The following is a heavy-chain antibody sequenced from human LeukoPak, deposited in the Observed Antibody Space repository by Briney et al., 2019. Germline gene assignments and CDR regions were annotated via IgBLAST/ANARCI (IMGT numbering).Heavy chain of an antibody. V-gene: IGHV3-74*01. D-gene: IGHD2-21*01. CDR1: GFTFNSYW. CDR2: INSDGSSI. J-gene: IGHJ6*02. CDR3: TRDPHRVDRFRFRDYYYYYGMDV. Sequence: GGSLRLSCAASGFTFNSYWMHWVRQAPGKGLVWVSRINSDGSSISYADSVKGRFTISRDNAKNTLYLQMNSLRVEDTAVYYCTRDPHRVDRFRFRDYYYYYGMDVWGQGTTVTVSS.